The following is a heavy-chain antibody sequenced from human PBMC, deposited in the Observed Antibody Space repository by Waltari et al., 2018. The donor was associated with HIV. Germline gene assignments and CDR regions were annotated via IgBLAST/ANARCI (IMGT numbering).Heavy chain of an antibody. D-gene: IGHD1-26*01. CDR2: IKDDGSEK. Sequence: EVQLMESGGGLVQSGGSLIFSVAGSGLTSSNDRLSWVRQTPGKGLEWVAYIKDDGSEKYYMGSVKGRFTISRDNAKNSMFLQMNSLRAEDTAVYYCARIGTFPHNYAIDFWGQGTTVTVSS. J-gene: IGHJ6*02. CDR3: ARIGTFPHNYAIDF. CDR1: GLTSSNDR. V-gene: IGHV3-7*01.